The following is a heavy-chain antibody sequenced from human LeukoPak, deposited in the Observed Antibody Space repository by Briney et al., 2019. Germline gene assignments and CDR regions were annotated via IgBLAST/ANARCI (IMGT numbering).Heavy chain of an antibody. J-gene: IGHJ4*02. Sequence: SETLSLTCTVSGGSISSYYWSWIRQPPGKGLEWIGYIYYSGSTNYNPSLKSRVTISVDTSKNQFSLKLSSVTAADTAVYYCXXXPWAYSSSPYYFDYWGQGTLVTVSS. D-gene: IGHD6-6*01. CDR1: GGSISSYY. V-gene: IGHV4-59*08. CDR2: IYYSGST. CDR3: XXXPWAYSSSPYYFDY.